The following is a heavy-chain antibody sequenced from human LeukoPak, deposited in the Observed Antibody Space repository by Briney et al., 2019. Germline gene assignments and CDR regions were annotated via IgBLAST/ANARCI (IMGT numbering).Heavy chain of an antibody. CDR3: TRGGADYVIGY. D-gene: IGHD4-17*01. Sequence: GGSLRLSCAASGFTFSDYYMSWIRQAPGKGLDWISFISSSSYTNYADSVKGRFTISRDNTKNSLYLQMNDLSAEDTAVYYCTRGGADYVIGYWGQGTLVTVSS. J-gene: IGHJ4*02. CDR1: GFTFSDYY. V-gene: IGHV3-11*06. CDR2: ISSSSYT.